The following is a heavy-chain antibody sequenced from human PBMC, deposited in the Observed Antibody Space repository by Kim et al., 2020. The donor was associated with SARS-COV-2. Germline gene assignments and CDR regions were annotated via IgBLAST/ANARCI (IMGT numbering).Heavy chain of an antibody. CDR1: GFTFSRYW. CDR3: ARLSPLYTYYYDSSGFRDT. V-gene: IGHV3-7*03. D-gene: IGHD3-22*01. J-gene: IGHJ5*02. CDR2: INHDGSEK. Sequence: GGSLRLSCAASGFTFSRYWMSWVRQAPGKGLEWVANINHDGSEKYYVDSVKGRFTISRDNAKNSLYLQMNTLRAEDTAVYYCARLSPLYTYYYDSSGFRDTWGPGTLVTVSS.